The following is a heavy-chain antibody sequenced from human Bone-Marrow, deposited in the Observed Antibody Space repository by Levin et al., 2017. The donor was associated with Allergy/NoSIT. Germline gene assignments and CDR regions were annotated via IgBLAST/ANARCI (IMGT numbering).Heavy chain of an antibody. Sequence: PGGSLRLSCAVSGYSISSGYFWGWLRQPPGKGLEWIGSFHHSGTTHYNPPLKSRVTIVVDTSKNQFSLKLTSVTAADTAVYYCARVSRYCTNGMCSYDPWGQGTLVTVSS. CDR3: ARVSRYCTNGMCSYDP. J-gene: IGHJ5*02. D-gene: IGHD2-8*01. CDR2: FHHSGTT. CDR1: GYSISSGYF. V-gene: IGHV4-38-2*01.